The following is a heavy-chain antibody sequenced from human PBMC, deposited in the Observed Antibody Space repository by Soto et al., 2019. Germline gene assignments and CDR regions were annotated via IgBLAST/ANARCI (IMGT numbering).Heavy chain of an antibody. D-gene: IGHD3-16*02. CDR2: IYYSGST. Sequence: QVQLQESGPGLVKPSQTLSLTCTVSGGSISSGGYYWSWIRQHPGKGLEWIGDIYYSGSTYYNPSLKSRVTISVDTSKNQFSLKLSSVTAADTAVYYCARDSRLYDYIWGSYRSDAFDIWGQGTMVTVSS. CDR1: GGSISSGGYY. J-gene: IGHJ3*02. CDR3: ARDSRLYDYIWGSYRSDAFDI. V-gene: IGHV4-31*03.